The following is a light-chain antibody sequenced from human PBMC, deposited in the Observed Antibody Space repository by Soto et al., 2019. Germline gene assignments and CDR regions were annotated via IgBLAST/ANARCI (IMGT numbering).Light chain of an antibody. CDR2: DAS. CDR1: QSISSW. J-gene: IGKJ4*01. V-gene: IGKV1-5*01. Sequence: DIQMTQSPSTLSASVGDRVTITCRASQSISSWLAWYQQKSGKAPKLLIFDASGLESGVPSRFSGSGSGTEFTLTISSLQPEDFATYHCQQVNSYPLTFGGGTKVDIK. CDR3: QQVNSYPLT.